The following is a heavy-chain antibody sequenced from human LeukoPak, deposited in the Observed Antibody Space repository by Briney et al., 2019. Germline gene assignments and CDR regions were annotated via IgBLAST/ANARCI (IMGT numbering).Heavy chain of an antibody. J-gene: IGHJ5*02. Sequence: PGGSLRLSCAASGFTFSSYSMNWVRQAPGKGLEWVSSISSSSSYIYYADSVKGRFTISRDNAKNSLYLQMNSLRAEDTAVYYCARVLRFLKWLPNWFDPWGQGTLVTVSS. CDR1: GFTFSSYS. D-gene: IGHD3-3*01. CDR2: ISSSSSYI. V-gene: IGHV3-21*01. CDR3: ARVLRFLKWLPNWFDP.